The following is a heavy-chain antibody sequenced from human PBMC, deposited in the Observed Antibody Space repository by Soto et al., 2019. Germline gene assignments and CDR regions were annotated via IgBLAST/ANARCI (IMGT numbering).Heavy chain of an antibody. J-gene: IGHJ4*02. Sequence: QVQLVESGGGVVQPGRSLRLSCAASGFTFSSYGMHWVRQAPGKGLEWVAVISYDGSNKYYADSVKGRFTISRDNSMNTLYLQMNSLRAEDTAVYYCAKEGASGSGWYVDYWGQGTLVTVSS. CDR2: ISYDGSNK. V-gene: IGHV3-30*18. CDR1: GFTFSSYG. D-gene: IGHD6-19*01. CDR3: AKEGASGSGWYVDY.